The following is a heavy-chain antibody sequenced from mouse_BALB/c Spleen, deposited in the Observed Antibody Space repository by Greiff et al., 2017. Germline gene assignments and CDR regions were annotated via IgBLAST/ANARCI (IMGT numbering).Heavy chain of an antibody. Sequence: EVKLMESGPELVKPGASVKISCKASGYTFTDYNMHWVKQSHGKSLEWIGYIYPYNGGTGYNQKFKSKATLTVDNSSSTAYMELRSLTSEDSAVYYCAARATYAMDYWGQGTSVTVSS. D-gene: IGHD3-1*01. V-gene: IGHV1S29*02. CDR3: AARATYAMDY. CDR1: GYTFTDYN. CDR2: IYPYNGGT. J-gene: IGHJ4*01.